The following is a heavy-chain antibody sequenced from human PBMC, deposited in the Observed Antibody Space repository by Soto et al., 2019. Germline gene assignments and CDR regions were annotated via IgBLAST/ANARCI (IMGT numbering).Heavy chain of an antibody. V-gene: IGHV4-59*08. Sequence: PSETLSLTCTVSGGSISSYYWSWIRQPPGKELEWIGYIYYSGSTNYNPSLKSRVTISVDTSKNQFSLKLSSVTAADTAVYYCARLVRVATRPLYYYYYMDVWGKGTTVTVSS. CDR3: ARLVRVATRPLYYYYYMDV. CDR1: GGSISSYY. J-gene: IGHJ6*03. D-gene: IGHD5-12*01. CDR2: IYYSGST.